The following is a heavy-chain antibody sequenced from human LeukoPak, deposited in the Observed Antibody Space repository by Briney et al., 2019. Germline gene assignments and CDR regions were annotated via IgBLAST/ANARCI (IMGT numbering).Heavy chain of an antibody. V-gene: IGHV1-2*02. J-gene: IGHJ4*02. CDR3: ARAHYSSSWYE. D-gene: IGHD6-13*01. CDR2: ITPKSGGT. Sequence: ASVKVSCKASGYTFTGYYMHWVRQAPGQGLEWMGCITPKSGGTNYAHKFQGRVTMTRDTSISTAYMELSRLRSDDTAVYYCARAHYSSSWYEWGQGTLVTVSS. CDR1: GYTFTGYY.